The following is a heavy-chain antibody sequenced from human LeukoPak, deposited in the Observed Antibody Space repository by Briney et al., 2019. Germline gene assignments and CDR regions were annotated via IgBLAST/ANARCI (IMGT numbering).Heavy chain of an antibody. CDR1: GYTFTSYD. J-gene: IGHJ4*02. CDR3: ARGYSGYSAFDY. V-gene: IGHV1-8*01. CDR2: MNPNSGNT. Sequence: GASVKVSCKASGYTFTSYDINWVRQATGQGLEWMGWMNPNSGNTGDAQKFQGRVTMTRNTSISTAYMELSSLRSEDAAVYYCARGYSGYSAFDYWGQGTLVTVSS. D-gene: IGHD5-12*01.